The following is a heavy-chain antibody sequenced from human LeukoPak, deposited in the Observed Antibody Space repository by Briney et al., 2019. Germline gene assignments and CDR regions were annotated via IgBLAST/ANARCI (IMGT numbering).Heavy chain of an antibody. CDR1: GFTFSSYG. J-gene: IGHJ3*02. CDR3: AKDQNDYGDSAAFDI. D-gene: IGHD4-17*01. V-gene: IGHV3-30*02. CDR2: IRYDGSNK. Sequence: AGGSLRLSCAASGFTFSSYGMHWVRQAPGKGLEWVAFIRYDGSNKYYADSVKGRFTISRDNSKNTLYLQMNSLRAEDTAVYYCAKDQNDYGDSAAFDIWGQGTMVTVSS.